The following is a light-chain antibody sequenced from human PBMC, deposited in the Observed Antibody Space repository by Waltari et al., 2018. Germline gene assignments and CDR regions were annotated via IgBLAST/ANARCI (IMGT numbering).Light chain of an antibody. J-gene: IGLJ2*01. CDR3: QAWDSSTVL. CDR1: GLADKY. V-gene: IGLV3-1*01. Sequence: SFELTQPPAVSVSPGQTATITCSADGLADKYAFGYQKRPGQSPVLVIYQDNKRPSGVPERFSGSNSGDTATLTIAGTQALDEADYFCQAWDSSTVLFGGGTKLTVL. CDR2: QDN.